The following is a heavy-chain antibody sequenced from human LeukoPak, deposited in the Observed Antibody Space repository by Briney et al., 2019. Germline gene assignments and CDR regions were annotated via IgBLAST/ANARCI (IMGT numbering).Heavy chain of an antibody. V-gene: IGHV3-30-3*01. CDR2: ISYDGSNK. CDR1: GFTFSSYA. D-gene: IGHD2-8*01. CDR3: ARERERLRPGDAFDI. J-gene: IGHJ3*02. Sequence: GGSLRLSCAASGFTFSSYAMSWVRQAPGKGLEWVAVISYDGSNKYYADSVKGRFTISRDNSKNTLYLQMNSLRAEDTAVYYCARERERLRPGDAFDIWGQGTMVTVSS.